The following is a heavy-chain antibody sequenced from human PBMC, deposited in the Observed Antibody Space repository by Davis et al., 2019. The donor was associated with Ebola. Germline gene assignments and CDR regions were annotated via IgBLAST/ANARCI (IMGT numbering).Heavy chain of an antibody. D-gene: IGHD6-13*01. J-gene: IGHJ4*02. V-gene: IGHV3-53*01. Sequence: RRSLTPSCLPSASSATTNYMNWVRPVPGNGLEWVSATYSGGSKYYADSVKGRFTIPRDNSKNTLYLQMNSLRAEDTAVYYCAKGGPIAASGTKSSDSWGQGTLVTVSS. CDR3: AKGGPIAASGTKSSDS. CDR2: TYSGGSK. CDR1: ASSATTNY.